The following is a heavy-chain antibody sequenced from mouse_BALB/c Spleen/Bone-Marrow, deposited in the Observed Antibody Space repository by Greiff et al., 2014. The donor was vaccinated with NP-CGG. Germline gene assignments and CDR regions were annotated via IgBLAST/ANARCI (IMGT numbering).Heavy chain of an antibody. V-gene: IGHV14-3*02. D-gene: IGHD2-2*01. Sequence: VQLQQPGAELVKPGASVRSSCTASGFNIKDTYMHWVKQRPEQGLEWIGRIDPANGNTKYDPKFQGKATITADTSSNTAYLQLSSLTSEDTAVYYCARNYGYGKSFAYWGQGTLVTVSA. CDR1: GFNIKDTY. J-gene: IGHJ3*01. CDR3: ARNYGYGKSFAY. CDR2: IDPANGNT.